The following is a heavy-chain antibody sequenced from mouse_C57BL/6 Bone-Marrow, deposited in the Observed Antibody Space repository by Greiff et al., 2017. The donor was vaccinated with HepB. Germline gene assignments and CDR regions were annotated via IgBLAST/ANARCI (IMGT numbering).Heavy chain of an antibody. CDR2: IDPSDSYT. J-gene: IGHJ4*01. CDR3: ANYDYDGYAMDY. CDR1: GYTFTSYW. V-gene: IGHV1-50*01. D-gene: IGHD2-4*01. Sequence: VQLQQPGAELVKPGASVKLSCKASGYTFTSYWMQWVKQRPGQGLEWIGEIDPSDSYTNYNQKFKGKATVTVDTSSSTAYMQLSSLTSEDSAVYYCANYDYDGYAMDYGGQGTSVTVSS.